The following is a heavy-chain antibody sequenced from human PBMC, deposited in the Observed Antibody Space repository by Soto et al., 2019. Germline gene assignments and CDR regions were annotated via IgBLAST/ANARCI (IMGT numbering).Heavy chain of an antibody. CDR3: VREASPSGLHLDH. Sequence: EVQLLESGGHLVQPGGSLRLSCAASGFIFSNYAMSWVRQAPGKGLEWVSFISGSGSSTYYADSVKGRFTISRGNSKNTLYLQMNSLRAEDAAVYYCVREASPSGLHLDHWGRGTLVTVSS. J-gene: IGHJ4*02. V-gene: IGHV3-23*01. CDR1: GFIFSNYA. D-gene: IGHD6-6*01. CDR2: ISGSGSST.